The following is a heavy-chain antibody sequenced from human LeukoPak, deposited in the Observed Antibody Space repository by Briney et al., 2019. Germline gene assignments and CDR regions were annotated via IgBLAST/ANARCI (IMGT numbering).Heavy chain of an antibody. J-gene: IGHJ4*02. CDR1: GYSFTSYW. Sequence: GESLKISCKGSGYSFTSYWIAWVRQMPGQGLEWMGIIYPGDSDTRYSPSFQGQVTISADKSISTAYLQCSRLKASDTAMYYCAKQSSGPSFDYWGQGTLVTVSS. CDR3: AKQSSGPSFDY. CDR2: IYPGDSDT. V-gene: IGHV5-51*01.